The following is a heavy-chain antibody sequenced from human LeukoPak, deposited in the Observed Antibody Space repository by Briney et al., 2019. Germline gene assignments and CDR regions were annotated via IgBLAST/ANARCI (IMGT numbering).Heavy chain of an antibody. D-gene: IGHD3-10*01. CDR1: GFIFRKYW. CDR3: ARGVIIRGRLDP. Sequence: GGSLRLSCAASGFIFRKYWMSWVRQAPGKGLEWVANIKEDGSEKYYVESVKGRFTISRDNAKNSLYLRMSSLRVEDTAVYYCARGVIIRGRLDPWGQGTLVTVSS. V-gene: IGHV3-7*01. CDR2: IKEDGSEK. J-gene: IGHJ5*02.